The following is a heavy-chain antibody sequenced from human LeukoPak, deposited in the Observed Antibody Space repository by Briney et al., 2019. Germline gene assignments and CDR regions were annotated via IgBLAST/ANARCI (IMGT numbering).Heavy chain of an antibody. CDR1: GGSFSGYY. CDR2: INHSGST. J-gene: IGHJ6*02. CDR3: ARRGGGYYYYGMDV. Sequence: PSETLSLTCAVYGGSFSGYYWSWIRQPPGKGLEWIGKINHSGSTNYNPSLSLKSRVTISVGTSKNQFSLKLSSVTAADTAVYYCARRGGGYYYYGMDVWGQGTTVTVSS. V-gene: IGHV4-34*01. D-gene: IGHD4-23*01.